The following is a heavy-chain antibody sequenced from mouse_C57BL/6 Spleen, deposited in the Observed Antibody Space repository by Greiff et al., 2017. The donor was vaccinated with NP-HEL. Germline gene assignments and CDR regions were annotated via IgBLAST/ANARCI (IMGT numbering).Heavy chain of an antibody. V-gene: IGHV1-64*01. D-gene: IGHD2-4*01. J-gene: IGHJ1*03. Sequence: QVQLQQPGAELVKPGASVKLSCKASGYTFTSYWMHWVKQRPGQGLAWIGMIHPNSGSTNYNEKFKSKATLTVDRASSTAYMQVSSLTSNDSAVYYCSRVIYYDYPGYWYFDVWSTGTTVTVSS. CDR2: IHPNSGST. CDR3: SRVIYYDYPGYWYFDV. CDR1: GYTFTSYW.